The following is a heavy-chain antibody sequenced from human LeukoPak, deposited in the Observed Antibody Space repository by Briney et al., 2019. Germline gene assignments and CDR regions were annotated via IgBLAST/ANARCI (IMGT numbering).Heavy chain of an antibody. CDR3: ARIMGPLYGMDV. V-gene: IGHV4-59*08. Sequence: SETLSLTCTVSGGSISSYCWSWIRQPPGKGLEWIGYIYYSGSTNYNPSLKSRVTISVDTSKNQFSLKLSSVTAADTAVYYCARIMGPLYGMDVWGQGTTVTVSS. CDR2: IYYSGST. D-gene: IGHD3-16*01. J-gene: IGHJ6*02. CDR1: GGSISSYC.